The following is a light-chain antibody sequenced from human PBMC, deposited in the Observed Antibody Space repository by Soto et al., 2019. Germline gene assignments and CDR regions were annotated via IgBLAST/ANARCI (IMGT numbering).Light chain of an antibody. CDR1: SSDVGSYNL. CDR3: CSYAGSSTFGV. CDR2: EGS. J-gene: IGLJ2*01. V-gene: IGLV2-23*03. Sequence: QSVLTQPASVSGSPGQSITISCTGTSSDVGSYNLVSWYQQHPGKAPKLMIYEGSKRPSGVPNRFSGSKSGNTASLTISGLQAEDEADYYCCSYAGSSTFGVFGGGTKLTVL.